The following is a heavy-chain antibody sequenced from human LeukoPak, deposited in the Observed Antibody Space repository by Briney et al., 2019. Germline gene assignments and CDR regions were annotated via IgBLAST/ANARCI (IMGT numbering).Heavy chain of an antibody. CDR3: ARGSNSDSIAGRVFDY. CDR2: IYSTGTT. CDR1: GGSIRGYY. V-gene: IGHV4-59*01. Sequence: SETLSLSCNVSGGSIRGYYWSWIRQTPGKGLEWIGNIYSTGTTKYSPSLKTRVTIAVDMSKNQFSLELNSVTAADTALYYCARGSNSDSIAGRVFDYWGQVTLVTVSS. J-gene: IGHJ4*02. D-gene: IGHD2/OR15-2a*01.